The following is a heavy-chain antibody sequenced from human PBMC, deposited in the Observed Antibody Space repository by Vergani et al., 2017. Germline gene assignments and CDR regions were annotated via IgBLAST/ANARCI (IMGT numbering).Heavy chain of an antibody. V-gene: IGHV4-39*01. CDR2: MDYSGSP. J-gene: IGHJ4*02. CDR3: ASKRGACRAAYCHSYDF. D-gene: IGHD2-15*01. CDR1: GDSVISTDYH. Sequence: QVQLQESGPGLVKPSETLSLTCTVSGDSVISTDYHWGWIRQPPGKGLEWIGIMDYSGSPSYNPSFESRISISFETPKNQFSLRLTSVTAADTAVYYCASKRGACRAAYCHSYDFWGPGTLVGVSS.